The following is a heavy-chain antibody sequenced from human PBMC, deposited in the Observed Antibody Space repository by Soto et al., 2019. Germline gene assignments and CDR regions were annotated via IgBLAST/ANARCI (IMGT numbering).Heavy chain of an antibody. Sequence: QVQLQESGPGLVKPSETLSLTCTVSGGSISTYYWNWIRQSAGKGLEWIGRVYISGSTNYHPSLKRRVATSVDTSNNQFSLKVTSVTAADTAVYYCARGGRDGFDIWGQGTMVTVSS. V-gene: IGHV4-4*07. CDR2: VYISGST. CDR3: ARGGRDGFDI. J-gene: IGHJ3*02. CDR1: GGSISTYY.